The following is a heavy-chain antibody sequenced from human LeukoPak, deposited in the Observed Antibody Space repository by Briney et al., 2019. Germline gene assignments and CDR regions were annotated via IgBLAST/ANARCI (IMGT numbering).Heavy chain of an antibody. CDR1: GFTVSSNY. D-gene: IGHD3-22*01. Sequence: GGSLRLSCAASGFTVSSNYMSWVRQAPGKGLEWVSVIYSGGSTYYADSVKGRFTISRDNSKNTLYLQMNSLRAEDTAVYYCARAYYYDSSGYDYWGQGTLVTVSS. J-gene: IGHJ4*02. CDR2: IYSGGST. CDR3: ARAYYYDSSGYDY. V-gene: IGHV3-66*01.